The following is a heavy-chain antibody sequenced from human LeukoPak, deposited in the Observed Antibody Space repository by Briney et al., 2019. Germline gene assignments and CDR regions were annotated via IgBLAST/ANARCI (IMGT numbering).Heavy chain of an antibody. CDR3: ATRRILWFGEFFGY. D-gene: IGHD3-10*01. CDR2: FDPEDGET. V-gene: IGHV1-24*01. Sequence: ASVRVSCKVSGYTLTELSMHWVRQAPGKGLEWMGGFDPEDGETIYAQKFQGRVTMTEDTSTDTAYMELSSLRSEDTAVYYCATRRILWFGEFFGYWGQGTLVTVSS. CDR1: GYTLTELS. J-gene: IGHJ4*02.